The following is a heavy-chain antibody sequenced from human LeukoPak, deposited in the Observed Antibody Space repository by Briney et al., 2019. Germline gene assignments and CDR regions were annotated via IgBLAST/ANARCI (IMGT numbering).Heavy chain of an antibody. Sequence: SETLSFTCTVSGGSISGHHWSWIRQPPGRGLEWIGHIYANNGGTDYNPSLKSRATISVDTSKNQFSLHLNAVTAADTAVYYCARDSAARSDLWGRGTLVTVAS. CDR3: ARDSAARSDL. CDR2: IYANNGGT. V-gene: IGHV4-59*11. J-gene: IGHJ2*01. CDR1: GGSISGHH. D-gene: IGHD2-15*01.